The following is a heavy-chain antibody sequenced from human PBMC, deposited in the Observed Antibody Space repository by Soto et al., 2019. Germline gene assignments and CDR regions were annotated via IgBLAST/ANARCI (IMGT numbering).Heavy chain of an antibody. CDR1: GYTFTSYA. Sequence: QVQLVQSGAEVKKPGASVKVSCKASGYTFTSYAMHWVRQAPGQRLEWMGWINAGNGNTKYSQKFQGRVTITSDTSASTAYMKLSSLRSEDTAVYYCARTDYYYLDYWGQGTLVTVSS. CDR3: ARTDYYYLDY. D-gene: IGHD3-10*01. V-gene: IGHV1-3*01. CDR2: INAGNGNT. J-gene: IGHJ4*02.